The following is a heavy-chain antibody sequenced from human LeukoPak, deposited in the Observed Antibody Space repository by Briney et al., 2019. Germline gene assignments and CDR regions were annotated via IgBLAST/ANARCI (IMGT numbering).Heavy chain of an antibody. J-gene: IGHJ4*02. CDR1: GGSFSGYY. CDR3: TRGVVGDSSSWYRY. D-gene: IGHD6-13*01. V-gene: IGHV4-34*01. Sequence: PSETLSLTCAVYGGSFSGYYWSWIRQPPGKGLEWIGEINHSGSTNYNPSLKSRVTMSVDTSKNQFSLKLSSVTAADAALYFCTRGVVGDSSSWYRYWSQGTLVTVSS. CDR2: INHSGST.